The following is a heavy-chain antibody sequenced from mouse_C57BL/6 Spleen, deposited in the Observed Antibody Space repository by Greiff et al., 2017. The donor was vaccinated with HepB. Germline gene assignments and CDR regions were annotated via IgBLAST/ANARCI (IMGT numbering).Heavy chain of an antibody. CDR2: IDPSDSYT. CDR3: ARKVTTVRGAFYFDY. J-gene: IGHJ2*01. D-gene: IGHD1-1*01. V-gene: IGHV1-59*01. CDR1: GYTFTSYW. Sequence: QVQLQQPGAELVRPGTSVKLSCKASGYTFTSYWMHWVKQRPGQGLEWIGVIDPSDSYTNYNQKFKGKATLTVDTSSSTAYMQLSSLTSEDSAVYYCARKVTTVRGAFYFDYWGQGTTLTVSS.